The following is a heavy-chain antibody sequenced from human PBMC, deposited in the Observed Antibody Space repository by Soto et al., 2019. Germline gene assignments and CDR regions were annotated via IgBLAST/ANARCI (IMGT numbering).Heavy chain of an antibody. CDR1: GFTFSSYW. J-gene: IGHJ5*02. Sequence: GGSLRLSCAASGFTFSSYWMHWVRQAPGKGLVWVSRINSDGSSTSYADSVKGRFTISRDNAKNTLYLQMNSLRAEDTAVYYCARDQEILPLTNWFDPWGQGTLVTVSS. D-gene: IGHD2-2*01. V-gene: IGHV3-74*01. CDR2: INSDGSST. CDR3: ARDQEILPLTNWFDP.